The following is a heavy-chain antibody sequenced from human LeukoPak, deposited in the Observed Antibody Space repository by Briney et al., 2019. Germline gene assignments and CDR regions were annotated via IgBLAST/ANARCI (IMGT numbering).Heavy chain of an antibody. CDR3: ARLQRAAPDY. V-gene: IGHV4-34*01. CDR2: INHSGST. D-gene: IGHD6-13*01. CDR1: GGSFSGYY. Sequence: SETLSLTCAVYGGSFSGYYWSWIRQPPGKGLEWIGEINHSGSTNYNPSLKSRVTISVDTSKNQFSLKLSSVTAADTAVYYCARLQRAAPDYWGQGTLVTVSS. J-gene: IGHJ4*02.